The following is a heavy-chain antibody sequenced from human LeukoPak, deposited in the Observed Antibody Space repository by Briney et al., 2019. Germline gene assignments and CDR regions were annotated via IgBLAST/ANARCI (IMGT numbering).Heavy chain of an antibody. V-gene: IGHV4-4*09. J-gene: IGHJ6*03. D-gene: IGHD6-6*01. Sequence: SETLSLTCTVSGGSISSYYWSWIRQPPGKGLEWIGYIYTSGSTNYNPSLKSRVTISVDTSKNQSSLKLSSVTAADTAVYYCARRWYSSSSIYYYYYMDVWGKGTTVTVSS. CDR1: GGSISSYY. CDR3: ARRWYSSSSIYYYYYMDV. CDR2: IYTSGST.